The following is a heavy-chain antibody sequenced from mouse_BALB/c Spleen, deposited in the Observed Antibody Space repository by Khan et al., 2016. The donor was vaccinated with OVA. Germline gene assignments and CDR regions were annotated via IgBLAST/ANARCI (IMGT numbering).Heavy chain of an antibody. CDR1: GSTFTSFW. Sequence: QVQLQQSGPELVRPGASVKMSCKASGSTFTSFWIHWVKQRPGQGLEWIGMIDPSKSETRLNQKFKDKATLNVDKPSTTAYMQLSRVTSEGTGVYYGARGGYGSPFASWGQGTLVAVSA. J-gene: IGHJ3*01. CDR3: ARGGYGSPFAS. V-gene: IGHV1S127*01. CDR2: IDPSKSET. D-gene: IGHD1-1*01.